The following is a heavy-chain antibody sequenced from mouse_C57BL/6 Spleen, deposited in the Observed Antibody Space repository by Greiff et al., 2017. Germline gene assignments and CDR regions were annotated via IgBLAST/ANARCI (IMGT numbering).Heavy chain of an antibody. CDR2: IWSGGST. Sequence: VQLVESGPGLVQPSQSLSITCTVSGFSLTSYGVHWVRQSPGKGLEWLGVIWSGGSTDYNAAFISRLSISQDNSKSQVFFKMNSLQADDTAIYYCARTEDNYEGFAYWGQGTLVTVSA. CDR1: GFSLTSYG. J-gene: IGHJ3*01. CDR3: ARTEDNYEGFAY. D-gene: IGHD1-3*01. V-gene: IGHV2-2*01.